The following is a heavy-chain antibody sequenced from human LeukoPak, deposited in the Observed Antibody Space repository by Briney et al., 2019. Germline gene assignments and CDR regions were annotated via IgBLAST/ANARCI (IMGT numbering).Heavy chain of an antibody. V-gene: IGHV4-39*07. J-gene: IGHJ5*02. CDR1: GGSISSSSAY. D-gene: IGHD6-19*01. CDR3: ARAPLIAVAGRGWFDP. CDR2: IYYSKNT. Sequence: PSETLSLTCTVSGGSISSSSAYWGWIRQPPGKGLEWIGTIYYSKNTYYNPSLKSRVTISVDTSKNQFSLKLSSVTAADTAVYYCARAPLIAVAGRGWFDPWGQGTLVTVSP.